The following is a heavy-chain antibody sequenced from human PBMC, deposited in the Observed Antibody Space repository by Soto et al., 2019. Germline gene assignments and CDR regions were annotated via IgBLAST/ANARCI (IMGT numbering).Heavy chain of an antibody. D-gene: IGHD6-13*01. J-gene: IGHJ1*01. CDR3: ARGGSSWSAEYYQH. Sequence: QVQLVQSGAEVKKPGASVKVSCKASGYTFTNYGISWVRQAPGQGPEWMGWISGYNGNTNYAQTIQGRVTMTTDTSTSTAYMELRSLRYDDTAVYYCARGGSSWSAEYYQHWGQGTLVIVSS. V-gene: IGHV1-18*01. CDR1: GYTFTNYG. CDR2: ISGYNGNT.